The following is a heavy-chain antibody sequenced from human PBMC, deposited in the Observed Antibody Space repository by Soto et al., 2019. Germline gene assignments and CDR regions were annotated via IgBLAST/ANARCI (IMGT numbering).Heavy chain of an antibody. V-gene: IGHV3-23*01. J-gene: IGHJ6*02. CDR2: ITGSGGST. CDR1: GFTFNNYA. D-gene: IGHD6-25*01. Sequence: GGSLRLSCAASGFTFNNYAMTWVRQAPGKGPDWVSTITGSGGSTYYADSVKGRFTISRDNSKNTVYLQMNSLRAEDTAIYYCAKRLYSSGNYGMDVWGQGTTVTVSS. CDR3: AKRLYSSGNYGMDV.